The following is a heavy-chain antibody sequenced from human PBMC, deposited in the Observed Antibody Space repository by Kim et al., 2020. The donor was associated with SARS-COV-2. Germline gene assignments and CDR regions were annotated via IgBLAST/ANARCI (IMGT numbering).Heavy chain of an antibody. Sequence: GGSLRLSCAASGFTFSSYGMHWVRQAPGKGLEWVAVIWYDGSNKYYADSVKGRFTISRDNSKNTLYLQMNSLRAEDTAVYYCAKDEGGGYSYGSYDYWGQGTLVTVSS. CDR1: GFTFSSYG. D-gene: IGHD5-18*01. CDR3: AKDEGGGYSYGSYDY. J-gene: IGHJ4*02. CDR2: IWYDGSNK. V-gene: IGHV3-33*06.